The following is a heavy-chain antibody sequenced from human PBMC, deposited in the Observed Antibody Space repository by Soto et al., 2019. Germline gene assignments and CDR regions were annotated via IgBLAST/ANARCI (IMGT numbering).Heavy chain of an antibody. Sequence: LVTPSVTCTVAGAYSSSYDWSWIRQHPGKGLEWIANIHYSGTTNYNPSLASRVTISVDTSKNQFSLKMTSVTAADRAIYFCARYNSYAIAYWGRGTLVTVSS. CDR1: GAYSSSYD. D-gene: IGHD2-8*01. J-gene: IGHJ4*02. CDR2: IHYSGTT. CDR3: ARYNSYAIAY. V-gene: IGHV4-59*01.